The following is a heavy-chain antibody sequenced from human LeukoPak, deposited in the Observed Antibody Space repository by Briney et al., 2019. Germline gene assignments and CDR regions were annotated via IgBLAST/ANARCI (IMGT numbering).Heavy chain of an antibody. D-gene: IGHD5-24*01. CDR2: ISYDGSNK. CDR1: GLTFSNYG. CDR3: ARDGEMATTYFDY. V-gene: IGHV3-30*03. Sequence: GGSLRLSCAASGLTFSNYGMHWVRQAPGKGLEWVAVISYDGSNKYYADSVKGRFTISRDNAKNSLYLQMNSLRAEDTALYYCARDGEMATTYFDYWGQGTLVTVSS. J-gene: IGHJ4*02.